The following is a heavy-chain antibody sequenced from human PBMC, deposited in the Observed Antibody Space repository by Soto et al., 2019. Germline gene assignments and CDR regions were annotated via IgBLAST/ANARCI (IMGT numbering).Heavy chain of an antibody. V-gene: IGHV4-31*03. CDR3: ARMYSSGSGWFHP. CDR2: FYSSGSI. D-gene: IGHD6-19*01. Sequence: KPSETLSLTCFVSGYSITAGGHYWSWIRHHPGKGLEWIGSFYSSGSIIYNPSLRSRVSISGDTSSNQFSMSLTSVTAADTARYYCARMYSSGSGWFHPWGQGTLVTVSS. CDR1: GYSITAGGHY. J-gene: IGHJ5*02.